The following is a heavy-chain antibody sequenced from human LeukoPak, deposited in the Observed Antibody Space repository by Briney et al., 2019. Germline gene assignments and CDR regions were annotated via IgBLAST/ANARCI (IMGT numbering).Heavy chain of an antibody. CDR1: GGSFSGYY. CDR2: INHSGST. Sequence: SETLSLTCAVYGGSFSGYYWSWIRQPPGKGLEWIGEINHSGSTNYNPSLKSRVTISVDTSKNQFSLKLSSVTAADTAVYYCARGWRVYDSSGYYYYLLPNYFDYWGQGTLVTVSS. D-gene: IGHD3-22*01. J-gene: IGHJ4*02. V-gene: IGHV4-34*01. CDR3: ARGWRVYDSSGYYYYLLPNYFDY.